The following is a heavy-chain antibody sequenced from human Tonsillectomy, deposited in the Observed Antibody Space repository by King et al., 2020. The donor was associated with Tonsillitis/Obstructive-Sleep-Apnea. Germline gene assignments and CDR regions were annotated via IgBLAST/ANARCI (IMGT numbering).Heavy chain of an antibody. Sequence: QLVQSGGGLVQPGGSLRLSCGASGFTFSTYAMSWVRQAPGKGLEWVSSINDSSGSTYYADSVKGRFTISRDNSKTTLYLQMNSLRAEDTAVYYCAKYGGGQFFDYWGQGTLVSVSS. CDR1: GFTFSTYA. J-gene: IGHJ4*02. V-gene: IGHV3-23*04. CDR2: INDSSGST. D-gene: IGHD4-17*01. CDR3: AKYGGGQFFDY.